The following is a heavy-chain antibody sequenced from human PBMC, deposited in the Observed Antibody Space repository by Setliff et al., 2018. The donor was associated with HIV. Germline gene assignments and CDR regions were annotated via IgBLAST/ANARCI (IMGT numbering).Heavy chain of an antibody. J-gene: IGHJ5*02. CDR2: INAGNGNT. Sequence: ASVKVSCKASGYTFTSDAMHWVRQAPGQRLEWMGWINAGNGNTKYSQKFQGRFTISRDNAKNTVYLQMNDLRVEDTAVYFCARDRVGSTNSFDPWGQGTLVTVSS. CDR3: ARDRVGSTNSFDP. V-gene: IGHV1-3*01. D-gene: IGHD1-26*01. CDR1: GYTFTSDA.